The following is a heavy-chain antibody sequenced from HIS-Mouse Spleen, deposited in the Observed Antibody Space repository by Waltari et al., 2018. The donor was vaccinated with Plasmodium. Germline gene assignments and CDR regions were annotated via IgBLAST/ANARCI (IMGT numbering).Heavy chain of an antibody. J-gene: IGHJ1*01. Sequence: QVQLVQSGAEVKKPGASVKVSCKASGYTFTGYYMPWVRQAPGQALEWMGWINPNSGGTNYAQKFQGRVTMTRDTSISTAYMELSRLRSDDTAVYYCARVLGYKAAAGTFVEYFQHWGQGTLVTVSS. V-gene: IGHV1-2*02. CDR1: GYTFTGYY. CDR2: INPNSGGT. CDR3: ARVLGYKAAAGTFVEYFQH. D-gene: IGHD6-13*01.